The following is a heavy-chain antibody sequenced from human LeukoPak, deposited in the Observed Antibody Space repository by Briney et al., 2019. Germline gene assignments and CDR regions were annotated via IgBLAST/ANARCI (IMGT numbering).Heavy chain of an antibody. J-gene: IGHJ6*03. Sequence: PSETLSLTCTVSGGSISSSSYYWGWIRQPPGKGLEWIGSIYYSGSTYYNPSLKSRVTISVDTSKNQFSLKLSSVTAADTAVYYCARDLASSGWANYYYHYYMDVWGKGTTVTISS. CDR1: GGSISSSSYY. D-gene: IGHD6-19*01. CDR2: IYYSGST. V-gene: IGHV4-39*07. CDR3: ARDLASSGWANYYYHYYMDV.